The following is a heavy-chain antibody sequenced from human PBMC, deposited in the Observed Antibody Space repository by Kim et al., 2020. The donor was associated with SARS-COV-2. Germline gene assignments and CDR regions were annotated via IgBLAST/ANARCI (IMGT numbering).Heavy chain of an antibody. CDR1: GYSISSGYF. Sequence: SETLSLTCTVSGYSISSGYFWGWVRQPPGKGLEWIGSIDRSGNTYYNPSLKSRVSISVDTTKSQFSLKLPSVTAADTAVYYCARDRGRDGSTRAWYFDVWGRGTLVTVSS. V-gene: IGHV4-38-2*02. D-gene: IGHD3-10*01. CDR3: ARDRGRDGSTRAWYFDV. J-gene: IGHJ2*01. CDR2: IDRSGNT.